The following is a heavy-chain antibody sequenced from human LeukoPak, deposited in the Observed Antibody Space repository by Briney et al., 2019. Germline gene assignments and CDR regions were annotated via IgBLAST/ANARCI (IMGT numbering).Heavy chain of an antibody. Sequence: ASVKVSCKAFGYTFTSYYMHWVRQAPGQGLEWMGIINPSGGSTSYAQKFQGRVTMTRDMSTSTVYMELSSLRSEDTAVYYCARDGALDWIFPPVDALGFDPWGQGTLVTVSS. J-gene: IGHJ5*02. V-gene: IGHV1-46*01. D-gene: IGHD3-9*01. CDR1: GYTFTSYY. CDR2: INPSGGST. CDR3: ARDGALDWIFPPVDALGFDP.